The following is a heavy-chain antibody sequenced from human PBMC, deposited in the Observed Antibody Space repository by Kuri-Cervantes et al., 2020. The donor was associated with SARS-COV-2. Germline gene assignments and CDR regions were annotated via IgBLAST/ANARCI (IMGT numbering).Heavy chain of an antibody. CDR2: IYYSGST. V-gene: IGHV4-59*08. J-gene: IGHJ3*02. CDR1: GGSISSYY. D-gene: IGHD3-16*01. Sequence: SETLSLTCTVSGGSISSYYWSWIRQPAGKGLEWIGYIYYSGSTNYNPSPKSRVTISVDTSKNQFSLKLSSVTAADTAVYYCARHVFTPNLVWGDAFDIWGQGTMVTVSS. CDR3: ARHVFTPNLVWGDAFDI.